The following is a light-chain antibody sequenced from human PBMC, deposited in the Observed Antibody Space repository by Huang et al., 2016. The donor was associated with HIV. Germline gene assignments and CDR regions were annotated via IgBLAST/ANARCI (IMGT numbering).Light chain of an antibody. CDR3: QQYNHLRT. J-gene: IGKJ1*01. Sequence: DLQMTQSPSTLSASVGDRVTITCRASQGISSWLAWYQQKPGKAPSILIYKSSTLESGVPSRFSGSGSGTEFTLTISSLQPDDFATYYCQQYNHLRTFGQGTKVEIK. CDR1: QGISSW. CDR2: KSS. V-gene: IGKV1-5*03.